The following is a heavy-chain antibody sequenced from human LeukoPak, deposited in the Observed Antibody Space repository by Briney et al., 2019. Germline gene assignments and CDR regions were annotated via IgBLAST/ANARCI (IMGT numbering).Heavy chain of an antibody. CDR3: TTDLGLTMIRGVTVY. D-gene: IGHD3-10*01. CDR2: IKSKGDGETT. CDR1: GFTFTHAW. J-gene: IGHJ4*02. V-gene: IGHV3-15*01. Sequence: GGSLRLSCAASGFTFTHAWMTWVRQAPGKGLEWVGRIKSKGDGETTDYTAPVKGRFTMSRDDSKATLYLQMNSLAAEDTAVYYCTTDLGLTMIRGVTVYWGQGALVTVSS.